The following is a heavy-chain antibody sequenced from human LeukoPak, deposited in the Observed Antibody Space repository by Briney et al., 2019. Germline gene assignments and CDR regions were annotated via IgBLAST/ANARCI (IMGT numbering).Heavy chain of an antibody. D-gene: IGHD1-26*01. Sequence: ASVRVSCKAYGYNFSTSGIGWVRQAPGQGLEWLGWISGYNGNTKSAPKLQGRVTMTTDTSTDTAYLELGSLRVHDTAIYYCARDLGPYTGSYYSYYHYMDVWGEGTSVTVSS. CDR1: GYNFSTSG. J-gene: IGHJ6*03. CDR2: ISGYNGNT. V-gene: IGHV1-18*01. CDR3: ARDLGPYTGSYYSYYHYMDV.